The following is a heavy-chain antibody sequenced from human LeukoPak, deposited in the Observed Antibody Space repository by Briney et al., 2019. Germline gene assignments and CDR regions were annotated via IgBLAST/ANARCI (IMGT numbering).Heavy chain of an antibody. CDR1: DGSISSSSYY. CDR2: IYYSGST. CDR3: ARATWGYYYYMDG. V-gene: IGHV4-39*07. D-gene: IGHD1-26*01. J-gene: IGHJ6*03. Sequence: PSETLSLTCTVPDGSISSSSYYWGWIRQPPGKGLEWIGSIYYSGSTYYNPSLKRRVTISLDASKNQFSLKLSSVTAADTAVYYCARATWGYYYYMDGWGKGTMVTVSS.